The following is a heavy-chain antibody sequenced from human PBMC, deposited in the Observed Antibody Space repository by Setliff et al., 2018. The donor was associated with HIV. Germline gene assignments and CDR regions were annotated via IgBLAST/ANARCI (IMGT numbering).Heavy chain of an antibody. CDR3: ARHSITLVVGVPERDDAFDI. D-gene: IGHD3-22*01. Sequence: SETLSLTCTVSGGSISTYYWSWIRQPPGKGLEWIGYIFYSGSTYYNPSLKSRVTISVDTSKNPFSLKLSSVTAADTAVYYCARHSITLVVGVPERDDAFDIWGQGTMVTVSS. CDR1: GGSISTYY. CDR2: IFYSGST. J-gene: IGHJ3*02. V-gene: IGHV4-59*08.